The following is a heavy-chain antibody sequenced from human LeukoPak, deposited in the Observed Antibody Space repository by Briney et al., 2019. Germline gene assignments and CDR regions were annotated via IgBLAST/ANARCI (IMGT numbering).Heavy chain of an antibody. Sequence: SETLSLTCTVSGGSMNSYYWSWIRQPPGKGLEWIGYMYFSGTTNYNPSLKSRVTISVDMSKNQFSLKLNSVTAADTAVYYCASSGPPPNWLDPWAREPWSPSPQ. CDR2: MYFSGTT. V-gene: IGHV4-59*01. CDR1: GGSMNSYY. CDR3: ASSGPPPNWLDP. D-gene: IGHD2-15*01. J-gene: IGHJ5*02.